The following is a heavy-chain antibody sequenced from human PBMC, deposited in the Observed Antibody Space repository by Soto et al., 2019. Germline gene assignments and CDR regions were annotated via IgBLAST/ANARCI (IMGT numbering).Heavy chain of an antibody. D-gene: IGHD3-16*01. CDR2: IYWNDDK. V-gene: IGHV2-5*01. J-gene: IGHJ4*02. CDR3: AHRRLGGGYFDY. CDR1: GFSLSTSGVG. Sequence: QITLKESGPTLVKPTQTLTLTCTFSGFSLSTSGVGVGWIRQPPGKALEWLALIYWNDDKRYSPSLKSRLTITKDTSKNQVVLTMTNLDPGDTATDYCAHRRLGGGYFDYGGEGTLVTVSS.